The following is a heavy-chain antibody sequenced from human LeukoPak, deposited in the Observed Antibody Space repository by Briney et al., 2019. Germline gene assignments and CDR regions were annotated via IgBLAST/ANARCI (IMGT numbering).Heavy chain of an antibody. D-gene: IGHD2-2*01. CDR2: IYYSGST. CDR1: GDSISSYY. J-gene: IGHJ6*03. Sequence: SETLSLTCTVSGDSISSYYWSWIRQPPGKGLEWIGYIYYSGSTNYNPSLKSRVTISVDTSKNQFSLKLSSVTAADTAVYYCARVRGYCSSTSCPDPYYYYYYMDVWGKGTTVTVSS. CDR3: ARVRGYCSSTSCPDPYYYYYYMDV. V-gene: IGHV4-59*01.